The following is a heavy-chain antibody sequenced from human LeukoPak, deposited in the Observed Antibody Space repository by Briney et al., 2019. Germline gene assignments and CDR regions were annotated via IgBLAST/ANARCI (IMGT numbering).Heavy chain of an antibody. J-gene: IGHJ4*02. D-gene: IGHD6-19*01. V-gene: IGHV3-23*01. Sequence: PGGSLRLSCAASRFTFSSYAMSWVRQAPGKGLEWVSAISGSGGSTYYADSVKGRFTISRDNSKNTLYLQMNSLRAEDTAVYYCAKFSLVAGSSFDYWGQGTLVTVSS. CDR2: ISGSGGST. CDR3: AKFSLVAGSSFDY. CDR1: RFTFSSYA.